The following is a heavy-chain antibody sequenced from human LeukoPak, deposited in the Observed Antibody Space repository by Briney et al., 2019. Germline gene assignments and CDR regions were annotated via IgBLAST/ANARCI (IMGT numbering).Heavy chain of an antibody. J-gene: IGHJ4*02. D-gene: IGHD6-13*01. CDR1: GGSFSGYY. CDR3: ARGRRDSSSWYFDY. Sequence: SETLSLTCAVYGGSFSGYYWSWIRQPPGKGLEWIGEINHSGSTYYNPSLKSRVTISVDTSKNQFSLKLSSVTAADTAVYYCARGRRDSSSWYFDYWGQGTLVTVSS. V-gene: IGHV4-34*09. CDR2: INHSGST.